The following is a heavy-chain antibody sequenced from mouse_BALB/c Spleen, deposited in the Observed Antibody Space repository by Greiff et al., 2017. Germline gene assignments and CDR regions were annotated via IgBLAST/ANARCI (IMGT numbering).Heavy chain of an antibody. Sequence: VQLQQSGAELVRSGASVKLSCTASGFNIKDYYMHWVKQRPEQGLEWIGWIDPENGDTEYAPKFQGKATMTADTSSNTAYLQLSSLTSEDTAVYYCNSYRYDVGYAMDDWGQGTSVTVSS. V-gene: IGHV14-4*02. CDR2: IDPENGDT. CDR1: GFNIKDYY. D-gene: IGHD2-14*01. J-gene: IGHJ4*01. CDR3: NSYRYDVGYAMDD.